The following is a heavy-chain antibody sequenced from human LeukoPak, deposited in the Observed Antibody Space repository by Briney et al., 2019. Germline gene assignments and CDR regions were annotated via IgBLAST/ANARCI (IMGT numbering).Heavy chain of an antibody. CDR3: ARVVGVVTLYYYYYYYMDV. V-gene: IGHV4-34*01. CDR2: INHSGST. J-gene: IGHJ6*03. D-gene: IGHD3-3*01. Sequence: SETLSLTCAVYGVSFSGYYWSWIRQPPGKGLEWIGEINHSGSTNYNPSLKSRVTISVDTSKNQFSLKLSSVTAADTAVYYCARVVGVVTLYYYYYYYMDVWGKGTTVTVSS. CDR1: GVSFSGYY.